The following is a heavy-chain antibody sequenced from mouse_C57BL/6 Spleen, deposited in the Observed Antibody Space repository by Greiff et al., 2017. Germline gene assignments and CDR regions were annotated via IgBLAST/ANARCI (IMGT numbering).Heavy chain of an antibody. CDR3: AREGDYYGSSYDFDY. V-gene: IGHV1-52*01. D-gene: IGHD1-1*01. CDR2: IDPSDSET. CDR1: GYTFTSYW. J-gene: IGHJ2*01. Sequence: QVQLQQPGAELVRPGSSVKLSCKASGYTFTSYWMHWVKQRPIQGLEWIGNIDPSDSETHYNQKFKDKARLTVDKSSSTAYMQLSSLTSEDSAVYYCAREGDYYGSSYDFDYWGQGTTLTVSS.